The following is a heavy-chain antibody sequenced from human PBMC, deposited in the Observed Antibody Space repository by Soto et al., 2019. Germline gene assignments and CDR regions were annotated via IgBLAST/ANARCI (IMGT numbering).Heavy chain of an antibody. Sequence: SETLSLTCAVYGGSFSGYYWSWIRQPPEKGLEWIGEINHSGSTNYNPSLKSRVTISVDTSKNQFSLKLSSVTAADTAVYYCARGRGTVTTVAFDIWGQGTMVTVSS. D-gene: IGHD4-17*01. V-gene: IGHV4-34*01. CDR2: INHSGST. J-gene: IGHJ3*02. CDR3: ARGRGTVTTVAFDI. CDR1: GGSFSGYY.